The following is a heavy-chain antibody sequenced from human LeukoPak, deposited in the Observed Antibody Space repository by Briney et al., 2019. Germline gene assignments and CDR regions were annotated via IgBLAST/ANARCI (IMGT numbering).Heavy chain of an antibody. D-gene: IGHD3-3*01. Sequence: PGGSLRLSCAASGFIFSSYWMSWVRQAPGKGLEWVANIIQDGSEKYYVDSVKGRFTISRDNAKNSLYLQINSLRAEDTAVYYCARDRHYDFWSGYYTPFNSWGQGTLVTVSS. CDR3: ARDRHYDFWSGYYTPFNS. V-gene: IGHV3-7*03. J-gene: IGHJ4*02. CDR2: IIQDGSEK. CDR1: GFIFSSYW.